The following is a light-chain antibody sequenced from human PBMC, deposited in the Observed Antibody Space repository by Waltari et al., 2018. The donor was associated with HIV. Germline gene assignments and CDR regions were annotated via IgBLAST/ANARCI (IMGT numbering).Light chain of an antibody. CDR1: QSGSGTY. J-gene: IGKJ5*01. CDR3: QQYGRSPIT. CDR2: GTS. V-gene: IGKV3-20*01. Sequence: EILLTQSPGTLPLSPGERATLSCRASQSGSGTYLAWYQQKPGQAPRLLIYGTSSRATGTPIRFSGSGSGTDYTLTITTLEPEDFAVYFCQQYGRSPITFGQGTRLETK.